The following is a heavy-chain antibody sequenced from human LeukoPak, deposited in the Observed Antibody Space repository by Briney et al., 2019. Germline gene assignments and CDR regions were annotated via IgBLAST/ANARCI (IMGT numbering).Heavy chain of an antibody. D-gene: IGHD3-9*01. V-gene: IGHV3-21*01. CDR1: GFTFSSYS. CDR3: ARGYYDILTGYYFEYFQH. Sequence: GGSLRLSCAASGFTFSSYSMNWVRQAPGKGLEWVPSISSSSSYIYYADSVKGRFTISRDNAKNSLYLQMSSLRAEDTAVYYCARGYYDILTGYYFEYFQHWGQGTLVTVSS. J-gene: IGHJ1*01. CDR2: ISSSSSYI.